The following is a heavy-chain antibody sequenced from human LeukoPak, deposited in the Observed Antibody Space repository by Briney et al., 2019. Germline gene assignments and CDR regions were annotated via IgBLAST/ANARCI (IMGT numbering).Heavy chain of an antibody. D-gene: IGHD2-15*01. CDR1: GFSFSDYW. CDR3: TRSLDY. J-gene: IGHJ4*02. V-gene: IGHV3-7*02. Sequence: GGSLRLSCAASGFSFSDYWMDWARQAPGKGLEWVANIKPDGSEIYYVDAVKGRFTISRDNAKNSLYLQMNSLRAEDTAVYYCTRSLDYWGQGALVTVSS. CDR2: IKPDGSEI.